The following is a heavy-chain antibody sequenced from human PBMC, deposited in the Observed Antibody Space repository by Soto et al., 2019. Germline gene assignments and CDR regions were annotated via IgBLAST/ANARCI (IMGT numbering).Heavy chain of an antibody. CDR1: GYTFTGYY. D-gene: IGHD1-26*01. CDR3: ARDRVGHSFGYYYGMDV. CDR2: INPNSGGT. V-gene: IGHV1-2*02. Sequence: ASVEVSCKASGYTFTGYYMHWVRQAPGQGLEWMGWINPNSGGTNYAQKFQGRVTMTRDTSISTAYMELSRLRSDDTAVYYCARDRVGHSFGYYYGMDVWGQGTTVTVSS. J-gene: IGHJ6*02.